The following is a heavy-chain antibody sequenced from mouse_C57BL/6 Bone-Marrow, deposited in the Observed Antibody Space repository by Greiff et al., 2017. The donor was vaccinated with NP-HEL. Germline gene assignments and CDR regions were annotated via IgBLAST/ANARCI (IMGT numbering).Heavy chain of an antibody. V-gene: IGHV1-5*01. D-gene: IGHD1-1*01. CDR2: IYPGNSDT. Sequence: EVQLVESGTVLARPGASVKMSCKTSGYTFTSYWMHWVKQRPGQGLEWIGAIYPGNSDTSYNQKFKGKAKLTAVTSASTAYMELSSLTNEDSAFYYCTRSPPLRYYFDYWGQGTTLTVSS. CDR3: TRSPPLRYYFDY. J-gene: IGHJ2*01. CDR1: GYTFTSYW.